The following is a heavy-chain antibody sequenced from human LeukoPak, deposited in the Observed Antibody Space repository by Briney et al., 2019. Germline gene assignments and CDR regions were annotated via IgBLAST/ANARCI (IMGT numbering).Heavy chain of an antibody. V-gene: IGHV3-48*03. CDR3: GRGSAAPDH. Sequence: GGPLTLSCAASGFTFSRYEMNWLRQAPGKGLEWVSYISRCGSSIFYAALVKRHLTITSANAKNSLYLQINSLSAEDAALYYCGRGSAAPDHWGQGTLVTVSS. CDR1: GFTFSRYE. D-gene: IGHD3-10*01. CDR2: ISRCGSSI. J-gene: IGHJ4*02.